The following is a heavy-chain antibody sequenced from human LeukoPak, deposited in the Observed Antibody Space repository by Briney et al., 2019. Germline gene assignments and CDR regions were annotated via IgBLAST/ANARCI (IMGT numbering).Heavy chain of an antibody. CDR2: ISGSGGST. V-gene: IGHV3-23*01. D-gene: IGHD6-19*01. J-gene: IGHJ5*02. CDR1: GFTFSSYA. Sequence: GGSLRLSCAASGFTFSSYAMSWVRQAPGKGLEWVSAISGSGGSTYCADSVRGRFTISRDNSKNTLYLQMNSLRAEDTAVYYCARVSEYSSGWYGVGWFDPWGQGTLVTVSS. CDR3: ARVSEYSSGWYGVGWFDP.